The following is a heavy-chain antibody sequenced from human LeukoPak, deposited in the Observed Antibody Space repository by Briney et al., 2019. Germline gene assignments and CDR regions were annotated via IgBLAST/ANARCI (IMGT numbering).Heavy chain of an antibody. CDR3: VSNLLWFGRDY. CDR1: GFTFSSYE. J-gene: IGHJ4*02. V-gene: IGHV3-48*03. Sequence: GGSLRLSCAASGFTFSSYEMNWVRQAPGKGLEWVSYINPSGSTIYYADSVKDRFTISRDNAKDSLFLQMNSLRAEGTAVYYCVSNLLWFGRDYWGQGTLVTVSS. D-gene: IGHD3-10*01. CDR2: INPSGSTI.